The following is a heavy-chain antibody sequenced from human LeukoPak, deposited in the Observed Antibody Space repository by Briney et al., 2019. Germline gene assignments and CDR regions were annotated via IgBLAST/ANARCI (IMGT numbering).Heavy chain of an antibody. D-gene: IGHD3-10*02. J-gene: IGHJ4*02. V-gene: IGHV3-21*01. CDR3: ARGTMFPYYFDY. CDR2: ITSSSIYK. Sequence: GGSLRLSCATSGFTFSRYNMNWVRQAPGKGLEWVSSITSSSIYKCYADSMKGRFTISRDNAKNSLYLQMNSLRVEDTAVYYCARGTMFPYYFDYWGQGTLVTVSS. CDR1: GFTFSRYN.